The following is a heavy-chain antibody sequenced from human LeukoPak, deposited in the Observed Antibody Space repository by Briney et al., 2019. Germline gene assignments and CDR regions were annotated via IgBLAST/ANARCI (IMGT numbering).Heavy chain of an antibody. CDR2: ISGSSFYI. CDR3: ARIRDPYGYAHLDL. J-gene: IGHJ4*02. Sequence: GGSLRLSCAASGFTLSSYEMNWVRQAPGKGLEWVSSISGSSFYINYADSVRGRFTISRDNAENSVYLQMSSLRDEDTAVYYCARIRDPYGYAHLDLWGQGTLVTVST. D-gene: IGHD5-18*01. CDR1: GFTLSSYE. V-gene: IGHV3-21*01.